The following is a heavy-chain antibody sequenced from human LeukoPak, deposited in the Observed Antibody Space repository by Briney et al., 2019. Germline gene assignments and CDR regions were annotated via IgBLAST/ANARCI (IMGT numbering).Heavy chain of an antibody. Sequence: ASVKVSCKASGYTFTSYDINWVRQATGQGLERMGWMNPNSGNTGYAQKFQGRVTITRNTSISTAYMELSSLRSEDTAVYYCARVGVITTRHYGDYSLDYWGQGTLVTVSS. CDR3: ARVGVITTRHYGDYSLDY. CDR1: GYTFTSYD. D-gene: IGHD4-17*01. CDR2: MNPNSGNT. V-gene: IGHV1-8*03. J-gene: IGHJ4*02.